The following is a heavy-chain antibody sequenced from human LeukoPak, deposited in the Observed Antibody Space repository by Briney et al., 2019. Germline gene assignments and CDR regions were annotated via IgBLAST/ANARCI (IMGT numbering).Heavy chain of an antibody. J-gene: IGHJ4*02. CDR2: IYYSGST. CDR1: GGSISSYY. CDR3: ARRGNYDEDGY. D-gene: IGHD3-3*01. V-gene: IGHV4-59*08. Sequence: PSETLSLTCTVSGGSISSYYWSWIRQPPGKGLEWIGYIYYSGSTNYNPSLKSRVTISVDTSKNQFSLKLSSVTAADTAVYYCARRGNYDEDGYWGQGTLVTVSS.